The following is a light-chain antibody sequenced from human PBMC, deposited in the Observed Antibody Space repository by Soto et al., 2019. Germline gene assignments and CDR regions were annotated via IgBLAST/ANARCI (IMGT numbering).Light chain of an antibody. CDR2: EVS. CDR3: TIDANGTAYR. CDR1: SSDVGGYDY. V-gene: IGLV2-14*01. J-gene: IGLJ1*01. Sequence: ALAQPSSVSGSPGQSITISCTGTSSDVGGYDYVSWYQLHPGKAPKLMVFEVSNRPSGVSYRFSGSKSGNTASLTISGPPPEDEADYFRTIDANGTAYRLGTGTKVTVL.